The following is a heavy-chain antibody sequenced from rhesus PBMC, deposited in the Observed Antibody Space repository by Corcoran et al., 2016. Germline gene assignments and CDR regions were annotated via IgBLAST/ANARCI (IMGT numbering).Heavy chain of an antibody. CDR2: IGGSSGST. Sequence: QVQLQESGPGLVKPSETLSLTCAVSGGSFSSYWWSWIRQPPGKGLEWIGYIGGSSGSTNYNPSLKSRGTISKDTSKNQFSLKLSSVTAADTAVYYCSRGSYGIFDYWGQGVLVTVSS. CDR1: GGSFSSYW. D-gene: IGHD4-4*01. CDR3: SRGSYGIFDY. J-gene: IGHJ4*01. V-gene: IGHV4-165*01.